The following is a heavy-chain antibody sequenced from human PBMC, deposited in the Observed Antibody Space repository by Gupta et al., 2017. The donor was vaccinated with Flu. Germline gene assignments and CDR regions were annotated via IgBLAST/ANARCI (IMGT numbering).Heavy chain of an antibody. CDR3: TRGPPTTVASDFDP. Sequence: TTYYIHGVRQAPGQGLEWMGTITPSGGYTSYAQSFQARLTMTRDTSATTVYMELSSLRSEDTAVYYCTRGPPTTVASDFDPWGQGTLVTVSS. D-gene: IGHD4-17*01. J-gene: IGHJ5*02. V-gene: IGHV1-46*03. CDR2: ITPSGGYT. CDR1: TTYY.